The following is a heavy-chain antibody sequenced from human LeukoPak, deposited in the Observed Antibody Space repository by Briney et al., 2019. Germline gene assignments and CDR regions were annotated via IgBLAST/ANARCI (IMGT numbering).Heavy chain of an antibody. CDR1: GYTLTELS. V-gene: IGHV1-24*01. Sequence: VKVPCKVSGYTLTELSMHWVRQAPGKGLEWMGGFDPEDGETIYAQKFQGRVTMTEDTSTDTAYMELSSLRSEDTAVYYCATDRSGWGPRNIYYFDYWGQGTLVTVSS. CDR3: ATDRSGWGPRNIYYFDY. CDR2: FDPEDGET. J-gene: IGHJ4*02. D-gene: IGHD6-19*01.